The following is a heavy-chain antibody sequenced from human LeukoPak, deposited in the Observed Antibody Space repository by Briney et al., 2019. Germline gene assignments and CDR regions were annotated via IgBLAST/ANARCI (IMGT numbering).Heavy chain of an antibody. Sequence: PGGSLRLSCAASGFTFSSYGMYWVRQAPGKGLEWVAFIRYDGSNKYYADSVKGRFTISRDNSKNTLYLQMNSLRAEDTAVYYCAKDLPPIFGVVDNWFDPWGQGALVTVSS. V-gene: IGHV3-30*02. J-gene: IGHJ5*02. D-gene: IGHD3-3*01. CDR2: IRYDGSNK. CDR1: GFTFSSYG. CDR3: AKDLPPIFGVVDNWFDP.